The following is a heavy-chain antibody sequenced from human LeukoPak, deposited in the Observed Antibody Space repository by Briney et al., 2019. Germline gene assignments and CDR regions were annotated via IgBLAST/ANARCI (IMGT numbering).Heavy chain of an antibody. CDR2: IYYSGST. CDR3: ARDGPSANWFDP. CDR1: GGSISSYY. J-gene: IGHJ5*02. Sequence: PSETLSLTCTVSGGSISSYYWSWLRQPPGKGLEWLGYIYYSGSTNYNPSLKSRVTISVDTSKNQFSLKLSSVTAADTAVYYCARDGPSANWFDPWGQGTLVTVSS. V-gene: IGHV4-59*01.